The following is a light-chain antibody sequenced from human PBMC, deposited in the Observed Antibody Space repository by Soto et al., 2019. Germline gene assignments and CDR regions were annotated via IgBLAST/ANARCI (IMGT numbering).Light chain of an antibody. V-gene: IGKV1-9*01. CDR3: QLFNSFSLT. Sequence: DIQLTQSPSFLSASVGDRVTITCRASQGISSYLGWYQQKPGKGPRLLIYAASTLQSGVPSKFSGSGSGTEFTLTITSLQPEDFATYYCQLFNSFSLTFGGGTKVEIK. CDR2: AAS. CDR1: QGISSY. J-gene: IGKJ4*01.